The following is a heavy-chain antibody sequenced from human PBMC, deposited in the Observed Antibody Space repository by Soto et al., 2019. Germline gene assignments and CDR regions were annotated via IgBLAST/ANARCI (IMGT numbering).Heavy chain of an antibody. V-gene: IGHV4-30-2*01. J-gene: IGHJ4*02. CDR1: GGSISSGGYS. CDR2: IYHSGCT. CDR3: ASLISSSSTSYYFDY. Sequence: QLQLQESGSGLVKPSQTLSLTCAVSGGSISSGGYSWSWIRQPPGKGLEWIGYIYHSGCTYYNPSLKSRVTISVDRSKNQFSLKLSSVTAADTAVYYCASLISSSSTSYYFDYWGQGTLVTVSS. D-gene: IGHD6-13*01.